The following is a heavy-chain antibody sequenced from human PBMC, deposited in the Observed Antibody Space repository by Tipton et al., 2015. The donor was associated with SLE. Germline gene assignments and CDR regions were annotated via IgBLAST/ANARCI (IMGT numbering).Heavy chain of an antibody. CDR3: ARDGSGYSVY. Sequence: QLVQSGGGVVQPGSSLRFSCAASGFTFRNAGMHWVRQAPGKGLEWVAYIRHDGGSKYYADSVKGRFTISKDNSKNTLYLQIDSPRAEDTAVYYCARDGSGYSVYWGQGALVTVSS. J-gene: IGHJ4*02. V-gene: IGHV3-30*02. D-gene: IGHD3-22*01. CDR1: GFTFRNAG. CDR2: IRHDGGSK.